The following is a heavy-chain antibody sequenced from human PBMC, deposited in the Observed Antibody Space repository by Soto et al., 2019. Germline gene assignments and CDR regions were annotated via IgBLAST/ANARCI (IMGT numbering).Heavy chain of an antibody. CDR2: ISGSGGST. Sequence: GGSLRLSCAASGFTFSSYAMSWVRQAPGKGLEWVSAISGSGGSTYYADSVKGRFTISRDNSKNTLYLQMNSLRAEDTAVYYCAKDYYYEGSRSVDYWGQGTMVTVSS. V-gene: IGHV3-23*01. D-gene: IGHD3-22*01. CDR1: GFTFSSYA. CDR3: AKDYYYEGSRSVDY. J-gene: IGHJ4*02.